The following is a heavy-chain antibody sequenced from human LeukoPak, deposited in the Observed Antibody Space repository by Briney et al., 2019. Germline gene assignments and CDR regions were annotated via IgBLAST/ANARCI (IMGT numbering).Heavy chain of an antibody. CDR3: ARGSPEWLSWGVDY. CDR1: GYTFTSYA. J-gene: IGHJ4*02. Sequence: ASVKVSCKASGYTFTSYAMHWVRQAPGQRLEWMGWISAYNGNTNYAQKLQGRVTMTTDTSTSTAYMELRSLRSDDTAVYYCARGSPEWLSWGVDYWGQGTLVTVSS. V-gene: IGHV1-18*01. D-gene: IGHD6-19*01. CDR2: ISAYNGNT.